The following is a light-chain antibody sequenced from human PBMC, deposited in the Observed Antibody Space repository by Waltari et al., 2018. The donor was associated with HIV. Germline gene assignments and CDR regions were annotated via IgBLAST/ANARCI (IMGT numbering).Light chain of an antibody. J-gene: IGKJ4*01. Sequence: EIVLTQSPGTLSLSPGERAPLYCRASQSVRSASLAWYQQKPGQAPRLLIFGASSRAPGIPDRFSGSGAVTDFILTISRLEPEDCAVYYCQQYAASPLTFGGGTRVEIK. CDR1: QSVRSAS. V-gene: IGKV3-20*01. CDR2: GAS. CDR3: QQYAASPLT.